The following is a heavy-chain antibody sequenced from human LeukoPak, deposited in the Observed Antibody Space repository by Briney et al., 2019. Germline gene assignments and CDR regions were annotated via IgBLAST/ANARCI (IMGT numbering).Heavy chain of an antibody. Sequence: GGSLRLSCAASGFTFSSYSMNWVRQAPGKGLEWVSFISSSRSYIYYADSVNGRFTISRDNSKNTLYLQMNSLRAEDTAVYYCAKDSRYGYRWDYDYWGQGTPVTVSS. CDR3: AKDSRYGYRWDYDY. V-gene: IGHV3-21*04. CDR2: ISSSRSYI. CDR1: GFTFSSYS. D-gene: IGHD5-18*01. J-gene: IGHJ4*02.